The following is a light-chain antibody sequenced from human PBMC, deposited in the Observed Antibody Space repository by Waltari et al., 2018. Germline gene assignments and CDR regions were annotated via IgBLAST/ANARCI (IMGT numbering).Light chain of an antibody. CDR2: DAS. CDR3: HQRSKWPLT. CDR1: QTIDSY. V-gene: IGKV3-11*01. J-gene: IGKJ4*01. Sequence: EIVLTQSPATLSLSPGERATLSCTASQTIDSYLAWYQLKPGQVPRLLIYDASNRATCIPARFSGSGSGADFTLIISSLEPEDFAVYYCHQRSKWPLTFGGGTKVEIK.